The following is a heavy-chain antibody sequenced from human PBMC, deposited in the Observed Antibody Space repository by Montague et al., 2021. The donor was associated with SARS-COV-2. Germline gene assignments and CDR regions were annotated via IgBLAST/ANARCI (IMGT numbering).Heavy chain of an antibody. D-gene: IGHD5-24*01. CDR3: AKDREMDYSADY. Sequence: SLRLSCAASGFIFRHYAMSWVRQAPGKGLEWLSGISTSGDYTYYADSLKGRFTISRDNSRNTLYLQMNSLRAEDTAIYYCAKDREMDYSADYWGQGTLVTVSS. V-gene: IGHV3-23*01. CDR2: ISTSGDYT. J-gene: IGHJ4*02. CDR1: GFIFRHYA.